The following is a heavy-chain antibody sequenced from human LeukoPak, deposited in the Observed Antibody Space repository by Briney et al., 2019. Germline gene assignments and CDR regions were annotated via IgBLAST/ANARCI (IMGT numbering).Heavy chain of an antibody. V-gene: IGHV4-30-4*01. J-gene: IGHJ2*01. CDR2: IYYSGST. D-gene: IGHD2-15*01. Sequence: SETLSLTCTVSGGSISSGDYYWSWIRQPPGKGLEWIGYIYYSGSTYYNPSLKSRVTISVDTPKNQFSLKLSSVTAADTAVYYGARGGKAAVRFDLWGGSTLVTVSS. CDR3: ARGGKAAVRFDL. CDR1: GGSISSGDYY.